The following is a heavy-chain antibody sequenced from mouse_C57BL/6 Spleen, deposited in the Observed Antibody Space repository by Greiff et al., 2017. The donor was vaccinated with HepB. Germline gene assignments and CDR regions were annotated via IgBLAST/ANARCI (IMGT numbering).Heavy chain of an antibody. D-gene: IGHD1-1*01. Sequence: VQLQQSGAELVRPGSSVKLSCKASGYTFTSYWMHWVKQRPIQGLEWIGNIDPSDSETHYNQKFKDKATLTVDKSSSTAYMQLSSLTSEDSAVYYCARITTVVDPFDYWGQGTTLTVSS. CDR2: IDPSDSET. V-gene: IGHV1-52*01. CDR1: GYTFTSYW. CDR3: ARITTVVDPFDY. J-gene: IGHJ2*01.